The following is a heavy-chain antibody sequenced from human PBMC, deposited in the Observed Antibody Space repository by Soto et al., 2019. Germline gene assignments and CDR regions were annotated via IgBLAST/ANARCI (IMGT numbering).Heavy chain of an antibody. CDR1: GFTFGTHG. CDR2: IWFDGSDK. CDR3: AKDLGDETEYYFDS. V-gene: IGHV3-33*06. J-gene: IGHJ4*02. Sequence: VQLVESGGGLVQPGGSLRLSCVASGFTFGTHGMHWVRQAPGKGLVWVALIWFDGSDKYYADSVKGRFTISRDNSKDTLFRQMNSLRAEDRAVYYCAKDLGDETEYYFDSWGQGTLVTFSA. D-gene: IGHD3-16*01.